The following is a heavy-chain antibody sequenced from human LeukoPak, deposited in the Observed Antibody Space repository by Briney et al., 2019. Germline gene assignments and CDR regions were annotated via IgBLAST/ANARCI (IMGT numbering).Heavy chain of an antibody. D-gene: IGHD2-8*01. V-gene: IGHV4-59*08. CDR1: DGSISSYF. CDR2: IYYTGMS. CDR3: ARHGRMVIMSKFSTGIDQ. J-gene: IGHJ4*02. Sequence: PSETLSLTCTVHDGSISSYFWSWIRQPPGKGLEWIGYIYYTGMSNSKPSLKSRVTISMDTSKNQFSLQLSSVTAADTAIYYCARHGRMVIMSKFSTGIDQWGQGTLVTVSS.